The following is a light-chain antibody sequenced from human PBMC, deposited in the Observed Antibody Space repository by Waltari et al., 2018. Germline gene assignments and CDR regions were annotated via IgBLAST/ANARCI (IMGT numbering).Light chain of an antibody. J-gene: IGLJ3*02. CDR2: DVS. V-gene: IGLV2-14*03. CDR1: SSDVGSYSS. CDR3: SSQSSDNVVL. Sequence: QSALTQPASVSGSPGQSITISCTGISSDVGSYSSVSWYQHHPGQDPKVLIYDVSDRPSGVSARFSGSKSGNTASLTISGLQAEDEADYYCSSQSSDNVVLFGGGTKVTVL.